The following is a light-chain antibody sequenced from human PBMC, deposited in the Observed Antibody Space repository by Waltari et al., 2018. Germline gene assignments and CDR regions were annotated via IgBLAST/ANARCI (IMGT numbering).Light chain of an antibody. CDR2: VNSDGSH. CDR1: SGHSNNI. Sequence: QLVLTQSPSPSASLGASVKLTCPLDSGHSNNIVAWLQRRPEKGPRYLMKVNSDGSHTKGDDIPDRFSGSSSGPERYLPISSLQSEDEADYYCQTGGHGTWVFGGGTKLTVV. V-gene: IGLV4-69*01. CDR3: QTGGHGTWV. J-gene: IGLJ3*02.